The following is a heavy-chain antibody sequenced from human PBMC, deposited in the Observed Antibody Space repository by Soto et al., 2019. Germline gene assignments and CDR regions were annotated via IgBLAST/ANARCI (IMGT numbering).Heavy chain of an antibody. V-gene: IGHV3-43*01. CDR2: ISWNGATT. Sequence: GGSLRLSCAASGFTFDDYGMHWVRQVPGKGLEWVSLISWNGATTYYAGSVEGRFTVSRDNTTNSLYMQMNRLRIEDTALYCCARDRSSYDNDASDYWGQGTLVTVSS. J-gene: IGHJ4*01. CDR3: ARDRSSYDNDASDY. CDR1: GFTFDDYG. D-gene: IGHD3-22*01.